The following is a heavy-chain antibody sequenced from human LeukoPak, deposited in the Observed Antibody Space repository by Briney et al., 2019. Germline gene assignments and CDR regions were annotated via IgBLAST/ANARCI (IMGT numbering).Heavy chain of an antibody. CDR1: GFTFSSYA. D-gene: IGHD6-13*01. CDR2: ISGSGGST. J-gene: IGHJ4*02. V-gene: IGHV3-23*01. CDR3: AKDPFDYSTRDY. Sequence: SGGSLRLSCAASGFTFSSYAMSWVRQAPGKGLEWVSAISGSGGSTYYADSVKGRFTISRDNSKNTLYQQMNSLRAEDTAVYYCAKDPFDYSTRDYWGQGTLVTVSS.